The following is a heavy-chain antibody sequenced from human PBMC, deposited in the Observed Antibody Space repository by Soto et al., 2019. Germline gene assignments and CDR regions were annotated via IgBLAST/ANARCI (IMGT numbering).Heavy chain of an antibody. CDR2: IIPILGIA. D-gene: IGHD2-2*01. CDR1: GGTFSSYT. CDR3: ARRTTRAVVPAADDY. J-gene: IGHJ4*02. Sequence: GASVKVSCKASGGTFSSYTISWVRQAPGQGLEWMGRIIPILGIANYAQKFQGRVTITADKSTSTAYMELSSLSAEDTAIYYCARRTTRAVVPAADDYWGPGTLVTVSS. V-gene: IGHV1-69*02.